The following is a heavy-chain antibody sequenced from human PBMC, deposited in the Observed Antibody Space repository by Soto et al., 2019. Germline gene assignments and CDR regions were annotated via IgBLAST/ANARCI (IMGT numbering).Heavy chain of an antibody. CDR3: ARDGDGIAAN. J-gene: IGHJ4*02. Sequence: QVQLVESGGGVVQPGRSLRLSCAASGFTLSNYGMHWVRQAPGKGLEWVAVIWYDGSNKYYADSVKGRFTISRDNSKNTLYLQMNSLRAEDTAVYYCARDGDGIAANWGQGTLVTVSS. V-gene: IGHV3-33*01. D-gene: IGHD6-13*01. CDR2: IWYDGSNK. CDR1: GFTLSNYG.